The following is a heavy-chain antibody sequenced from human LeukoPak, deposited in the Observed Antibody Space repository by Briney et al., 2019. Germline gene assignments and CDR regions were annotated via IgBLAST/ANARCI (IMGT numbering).Heavy chain of an antibody. CDR2: IRYDGSNK. J-gene: IGHJ4*02. CDR3: AKDSAPLGVTRASGVDY. D-gene: IGHD1-26*01. CDR1: GFTFSSYG. V-gene: IGHV3-30*02. Sequence: GGSLRLSCAASGFTFSSYGMHWVRQAPGKGLEWVAFIRYDGSNKYYADSVKGRFTISRDNSKNTLYLQMNSLRAEDTAVYYCAKDSAPLGVTRASGVDYWGQGTLVTVSS.